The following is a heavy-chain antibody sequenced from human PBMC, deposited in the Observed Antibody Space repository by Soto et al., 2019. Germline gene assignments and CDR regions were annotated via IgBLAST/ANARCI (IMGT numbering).Heavy chain of an antibody. CDR3: AMIDYSSGSDY. Sequence: SVKVSCKASGGTFSSYPLSWVRQAPGQGLEWMGGIIPIFGTTKYAQKCQGRVTIIAAESTTTAYMELSSLRSEDTAVYYCAMIDYSSGSDYWGQGTLVTVPQ. D-gene: IGHD6-19*01. CDR2: IIPIFGTT. J-gene: IGHJ4*02. CDR1: GGTFSSYP. V-gene: IGHV1-69*13.